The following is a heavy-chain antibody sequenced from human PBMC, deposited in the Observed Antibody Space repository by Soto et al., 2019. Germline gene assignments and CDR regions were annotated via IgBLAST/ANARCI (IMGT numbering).Heavy chain of an antibody. D-gene: IGHD4-4*01. Sequence: SVKVSCKASGYTFTSYYMHWVRQAPGQGLEWMGIINPSGGSTSYAQKFQGRVTMTRDTSTSTVYMELSSLRSEDTAVYYCARDLYSNYRLYYFDYWGQGTLVTVSS. CDR3: ARDLYSNYRLYYFDY. CDR2: INPSGGST. J-gene: IGHJ4*02. CDR1: GYTFTSYY. V-gene: IGHV1-46*03.